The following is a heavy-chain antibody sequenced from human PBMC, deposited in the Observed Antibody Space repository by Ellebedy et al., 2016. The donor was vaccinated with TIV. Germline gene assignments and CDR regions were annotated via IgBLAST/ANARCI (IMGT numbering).Heavy chain of an antibody. CDR2: IRSKAYGGTT. CDR1: GFTFSDHY. D-gene: IGHD1-7*01. V-gene: IGHV3-72*01. CDR3: ARERNYYFDL. J-gene: IGHJ2*01. Sequence: GESLKISCAVSGFTFSDHYMNWVRQAPGKGLEWVGFIRSKAYGGTTEYAAFVRGRFTISSDDSKNSLYLQMNSLKTEDTAVYYCARERNYYFDLWGRGTLVTGSS.